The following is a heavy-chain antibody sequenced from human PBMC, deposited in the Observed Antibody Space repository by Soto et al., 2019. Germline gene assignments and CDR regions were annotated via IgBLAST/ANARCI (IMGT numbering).Heavy chain of an antibody. CDR3: ARLICSGGSCHPFHAFEI. CDR2: INPNGGGT. Sequence: EASVKVSCKASGYTFTGYYMHWVRQAPGQGLEWMGWINPNGGGTNYAQKFQGWVTMTRDTSISTAYMELSSLRSEDTAVYYCARLICSGGSCHPFHAFEIWGQGTMVTVSS. V-gene: IGHV1-2*04. J-gene: IGHJ3*02. D-gene: IGHD2-15*01. CDR1: GYTFTGYY.